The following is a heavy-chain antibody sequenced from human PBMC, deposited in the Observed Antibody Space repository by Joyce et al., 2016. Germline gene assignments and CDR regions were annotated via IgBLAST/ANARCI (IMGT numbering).Heavy chain of an antibody. CDR2: VFDNGNT. J-gene: IGHJ4*02. Sequence: QVQLQQSGPGLVKPSQTLALTCTVPRGSISSHGYYWNWIRQFPGKGLEWIGYVFDNGNTYYNPSLESRLTLSMDISKNQFSLKLKSVSVADTAVYYCARGSSGPFDSWGQGTLVTVSS. D-gene: IGHD6-19*01. CDR3: ARGSSGPFDS. V-gene: IGHV4-31*03. CDR1: RGSISSHGYY.